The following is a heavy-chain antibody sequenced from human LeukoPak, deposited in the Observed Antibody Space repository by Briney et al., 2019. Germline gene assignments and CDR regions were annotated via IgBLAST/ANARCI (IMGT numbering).Heavy chain of an antibody. CDR3: ARLGYSGYEIDY. CDR2: INPNSGGT. D-gene: IGHD5-12*01. J-gene: IGHJ4*02. Sequence: ASVKVSCRASGYTFTGYYMHWVRQAPGQGLEWMGRINPNSGGTNYAQKFQGRVTMTRDTSISTAYVELSRLRSDDTAVYYCARLGYSGYEIDYWGQGTLVTVSS. V-gene: IGHV1-2*06. CDR1: GYTFTGYY.